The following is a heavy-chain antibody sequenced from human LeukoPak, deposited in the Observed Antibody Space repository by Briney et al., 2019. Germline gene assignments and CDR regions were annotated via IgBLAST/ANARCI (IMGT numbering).Heavy chain of an antibody. CDR3: ARHRDFDSTGYYYPLFDY. CDR1: GYTFTGYY. CDR2: INANHGGT. Sequence: AXVXVSCKASGYTFTGYYLHWVRQAPGQGLEWMGWINANHGGTNYAQQFQGRVTMTSDTSISTAYMELSRLRSDDAAVYYCARHRDFDSTGYYYPLFDYWGQGTLVTVSS. V-gene: IGHV1-2*02. J-gene: IGHJ4*02. D-gene: IGHD3-22*01.